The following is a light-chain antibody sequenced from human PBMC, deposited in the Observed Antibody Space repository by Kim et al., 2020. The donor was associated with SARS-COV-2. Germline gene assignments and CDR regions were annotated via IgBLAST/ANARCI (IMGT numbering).Light chain of an antibody. Sequence: DIQMTQSPSSLSASVGDRVTITCRAGQSINRYLNWYQQKPGKAPKLLIYTASNLQSGVPSRFSGSGSGTDFTLTISSLQPEDFATYYCQQSYSTPVSFGQGTKVDIK. V-gene: IGKV1-39*01. CDR3: QQSYSTPVS. J-gene: IGKJ1*01. CDR1: QSINRY. CDR2: TAS.